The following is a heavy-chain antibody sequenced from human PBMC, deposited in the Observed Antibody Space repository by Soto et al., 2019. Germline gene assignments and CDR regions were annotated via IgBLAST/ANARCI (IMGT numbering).Heavy chain of an antibody. CDR1: GYTFTSYY. D-gene: IGHD2-2*01. J-gene: IGHJ6*03. CDR2: INPSGGST. V-gene: IGHV1-46*03. Sequence: QVQLVQSGAEVKKPGASVKVSCKASGYTFTSYYMHWVRQAPGQGLEWMGIINPSGGSTSYAQKFQGRVTMTRDTSTSTVYMELSSLRSEDTAVYYCARGYCSSTSCYVAYYYYYYMDVWGKGTTVTVSS. CDR3: ARGYCSSTSCYVAYYYYYYMDV.